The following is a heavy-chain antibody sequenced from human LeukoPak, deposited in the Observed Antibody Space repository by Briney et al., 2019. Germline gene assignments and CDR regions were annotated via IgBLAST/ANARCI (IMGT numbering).Heavy chain of an antibody. CDR3: AVGATTLYYGMDV. J-gene: IGHJ6*02. D-gene: IGHD1-26*01. CDR1: GGSFSGYY. V-gene: IGHV4-34*01. CDR2: INHSGGT. Sequence: SETLSLTCAVYGGSFSGYYWSWIRQPPGKGLEWIGEINHSGGTNYNPSLKSRVTISVDTSKNQFSLKLSSVTAADTAVYYCAVGATTLYYGMDVWGQGTTVTVSS.